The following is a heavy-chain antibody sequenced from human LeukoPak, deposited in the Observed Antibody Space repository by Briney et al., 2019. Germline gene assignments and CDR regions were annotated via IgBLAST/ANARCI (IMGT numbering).Heavy chain of an antibody. Sequence: ASVKVSCKASGYTFTGYYTHWVRQAPGQGLEWMGWINPNSGGTNYAQKFQGRVTMTRDTSISTAYMDLSRLRSDDTAVYYCARGSIVGATFDYFDCWGQGTLVTVSS. J-gene: IGHJ4*02. V-gene: IGHV1-2*02. CDR2: INPNSGGT. D-gene: IGHD1-26*01. CDR1: GYTFTGYY. CDR3: ARGSIVGATFDYFDC.